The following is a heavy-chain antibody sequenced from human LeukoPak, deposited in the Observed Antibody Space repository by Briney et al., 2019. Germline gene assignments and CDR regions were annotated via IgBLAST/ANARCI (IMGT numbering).Heavy chain of an antibody. J-gene: IGHJ6*03. D-gene: IGHD6-13*01. CDR3: ARGSPDRTAAGSYYYYYYMDV. V-gene: IGHV1-69*13. Sequence: SVKVSCKASGGTFSSYAISWVRQAPGQGLEWMGGIIPIFGTANYAQKFQGRVTITADESTSTAYMELSSLRSEDTAVYYCARGSPDRTAAGSYYYYYYMDVWGKGTTVTVSS. CDR2: IIPIFGTA. CDR1: GGTFSSYA.